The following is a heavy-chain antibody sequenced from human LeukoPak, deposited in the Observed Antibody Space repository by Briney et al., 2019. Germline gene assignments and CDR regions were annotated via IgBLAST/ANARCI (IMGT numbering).Heavy chain of an antibody. Sequence: SETLSLTCTVSGGSISSSSYYWGWIRQPPGKGLEWIGSIYYSGSTYYNPSLKSRVTISVDTSKNQFSLKLSSVTAADTAVYYCARLEWLRRFSPYFDYWGQGTLVTVSP. J-gene: IGHJ4*02. CDR1: GGSISSSSYY. CDR2: IYYSGST. V-gene: IGHV4-39*01. CDR3: ARLEWLRRFSPYFDY. D-gene: IGHD5-12*01.